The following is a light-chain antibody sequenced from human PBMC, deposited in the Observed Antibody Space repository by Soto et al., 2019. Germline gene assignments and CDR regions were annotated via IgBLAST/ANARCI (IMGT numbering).Light chain of an antibody. CDR2: EDN. CDR1: SGSIASNY. V-gene: IGLV6-57*04. Sequence: NFMLTQPHSVSESPGKTVTISCTRSSGSIASNYVQWYQQRPGSAPTTVIYEDNQRPSGVPHRFSGSIDSSSNSASLTISGLKTEDEADYYCQSYDSSNYVVFGGGTQLTVL. J-gene: IGLJ2*01. CDR3: QSYDSSNYVV.